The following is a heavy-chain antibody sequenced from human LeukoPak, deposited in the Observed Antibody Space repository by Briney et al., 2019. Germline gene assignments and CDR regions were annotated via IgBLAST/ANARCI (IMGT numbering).Heavy chain of an antibody. CDR1: GGSFSGYY. CDR2: INHSGST. CDR3: ARGGYCGGDCYFYY. J-gene: IGHJ4*02. Sequence: PSETLSLTCAVYGGSFSGYYWSWIRQPPGKGLEWTGEINHSGSTNYNPSLKSRVTISVDTSKNQFSLKLSSVTAADTAVYYCARGGYCGGDCYFYYWGQGTLVTVSS. V-gene: IGHV4-34*01. D-gene: IGHD2-21*02.